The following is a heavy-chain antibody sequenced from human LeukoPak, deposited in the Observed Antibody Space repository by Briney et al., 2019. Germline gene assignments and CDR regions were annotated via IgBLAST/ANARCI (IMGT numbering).Heavy chain of an antibody. CDR2: IYYSGST. Sequence: SETLSLTCTVSGGSISSGDYYWSWIRQPPGKGLEWIGYIYYSGSTYYNPSLKSRVTISVDTSKNQFTLKLSSVIAADTAIYYYARSNDYGDRNWFDPWGQGTLVSVSS. D-gene: IGHD4-17*01. J-gene: IGHJ5*02. V-gene: IGHV4-30-4*01. CDR3: ARSNDYGDRNWFDP. CDR1: GGSISSGDYY.